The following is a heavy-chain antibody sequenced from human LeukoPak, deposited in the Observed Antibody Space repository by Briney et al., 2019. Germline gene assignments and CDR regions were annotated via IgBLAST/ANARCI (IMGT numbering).Heavy chain of an antibody. CDR2: IRSKANSYAT. CDR3: TRGAIAAAGTSGY. Sequence: GGSLRLSCTTSGFSFSGFALHWVRQASGKGLEWVGRIRSKANSYATAYAASVKGRFTISRDDSKNTAYLQMNSLKTEDTAVYYCTRGAIAAAGTSGYWGQGTLVTVSS. V-gene: IGHV3-73*01. D-gene: IGHD6-13*01. J-gene: IGHJ4*02. CDR1: GFSFSGFA.